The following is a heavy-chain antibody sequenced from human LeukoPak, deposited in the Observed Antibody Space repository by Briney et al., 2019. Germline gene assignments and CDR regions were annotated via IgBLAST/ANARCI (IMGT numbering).Heavy chain of an antibody. J-gene: IGHJ6*02. CDR3: AKDGRGVRTMAATYYYYYGMDV. D-gene: IGHD6-25*01. V-gene: IGHV3-30*02. CDR2: IRYDGSNK. CDR1: GFTFSGYG. Sequence: GGSLRLSCAASGFTFSGYGMHWVRQAPGKGLEWVAFIRYDGSNKYYADSVKGRFTISRDNSKNTLYLQMNSLRAEDTAVYYCAKDGRGVRTMAATYYYYYGMDVWGQGTTVTVSS.